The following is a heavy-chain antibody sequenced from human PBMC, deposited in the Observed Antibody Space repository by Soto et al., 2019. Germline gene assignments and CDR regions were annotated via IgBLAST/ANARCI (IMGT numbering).Heavy chain of an antibody. V-gene: IGHV3-53*01. CDR2: IYSGDST. Sequence: SLRLSCAASGFTVSSNYMSWVRQAPGKGLEWVSVIYSGDSTYYADSVKGRFTISRDNSKNTLYLQMNSLRAEDTAVYYCARKVTTSYYFDYWGQGTLVTV. CDR1: GFTVSSNY. J-gene: IGHJ4*02. CDR3: ARKVTTSYYFDY. D-gene: IGHD4-17*01.